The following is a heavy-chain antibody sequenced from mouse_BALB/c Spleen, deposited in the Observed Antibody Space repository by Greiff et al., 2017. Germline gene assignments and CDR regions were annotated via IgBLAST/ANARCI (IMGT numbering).Heavy chain of an antibody. CDR2: LWSGGST. Sequence: VQRVESGPGLVQPSQSLSITCTVSGFSLTSYGVHWVRQSPGKGLEWLGVLWSGGSTDYNAAFISRLSISKDNSKSQVFFKMNSLQADDTAIYYCARNWDYGYGPFAYWGQGTLVTVSA. J-gene: IGHJ3*01. D-gene: IGHD2-2*01. V-gene: IGHV2-4-1*01. CDR3: ARNWDYGYGPFAY. CDR1: GFSLTSYG.